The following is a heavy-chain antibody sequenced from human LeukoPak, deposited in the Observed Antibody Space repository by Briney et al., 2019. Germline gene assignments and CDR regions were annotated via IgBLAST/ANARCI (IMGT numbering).Heavy chain of an antibody. J-gene: IGHJ4*01. CDR1: GGSLGTYF. V-gene: IGHV4-59*12. Sequence: SETLSLTCTVSGGSLGTYFWSWIRQPPGKGLEGIGYIYYSGSTNYNPSLKSRVTISVDKSKNQFSLKLSSVTAADTAVYYCARAELRYFDWTIDYWGQGTLVTVSS. CDR3: ARAELRYFDWTIDY. D-gene: IGHD3-9*01. CDR2: IYYSGST.